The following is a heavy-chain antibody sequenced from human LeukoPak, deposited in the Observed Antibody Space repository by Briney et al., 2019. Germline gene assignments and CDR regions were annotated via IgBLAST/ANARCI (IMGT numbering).Heavy chain of an antibody. D-gene: IGHD5-18*01. J-gene: IGHJ5*02. Sequence: SETLSLTCTVSGGSISSSSYYWGWIRQPPGKGLGWIGSIYYSGSTYYNPSLKSRVTISVDTSKNQFSLKLSSVTAADTAVYYCARDSRDTLDPWGQGTLVTVSS. CDR1: GGSISSSSYY. CDR3: ARDSRDTLDP. V-gene: IGHV4-39*07. CDR2: IYYSGST.